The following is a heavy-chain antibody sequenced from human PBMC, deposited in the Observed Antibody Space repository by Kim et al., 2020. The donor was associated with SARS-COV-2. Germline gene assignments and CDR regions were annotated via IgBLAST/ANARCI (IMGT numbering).Heavy chain of an antibody. J-gene: IGHJ6*02. V-gene: IGHV1-24*01. CDR1: GYTLTELS. Sequence: ASVKVSCKVSGYTLTELSMHWVRQAPGKGLEWMGGFDPEDGETIYAQKFQGRVTMTEDTSTDTAYMELSSLRSEDTAVYYCATDRGRVSTNSSGSYSWYYYYYGMDVWGQGTTVTVSS. D-gene: IGHD3-10*01. CDR3: ATDRGRVSTNSSGSYSWYYYYYGMDV. CDR2: FDPEDGET.